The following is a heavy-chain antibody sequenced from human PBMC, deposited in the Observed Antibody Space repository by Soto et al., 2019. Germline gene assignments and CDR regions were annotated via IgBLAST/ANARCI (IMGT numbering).Heavy chain of an antibody. V-gene: IGHV3-9*01. CDR2: ISWNSGSI. J-gene: IGHJ4*02. CDR3: AKEKGRMAVAGLFDY. Sequence: EVQLVESGGGLVQPGRSLRLSCAASGFTFDDYAMHWVRQAPGKGLEWVSGISWNSGSIGYADSVKGRFTISRDNAKNSLYLQMNSLRAEDTAVYYCAKEKGRMAVAGLFDYWGQGTLVTVSS. D-gene: IGHD6-19*01. CDR1: GFTFDDYA.